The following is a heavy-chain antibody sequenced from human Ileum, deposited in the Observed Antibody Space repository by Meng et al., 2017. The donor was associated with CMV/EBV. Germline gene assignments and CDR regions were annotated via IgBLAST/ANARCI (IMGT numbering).Heavy chain of an antibody. CDR3: ARGPNYYDSSGYLGWFDP. Sequence: SFRGYYWSWIRQPPGKGLEWIGEINHSGSTNYNPSLKSRVTISVDTSKNQFSLKLSSVTAADTAVYYCARGPNYYDSSGYLGWFDPWGQGTLVTVSS. CDR2: INHSGST. V-gene: IGHV4-34*01. CDR1: SFRGYY. D-gene: IGHD3-22*01. J-gene: IGHJ5*02.